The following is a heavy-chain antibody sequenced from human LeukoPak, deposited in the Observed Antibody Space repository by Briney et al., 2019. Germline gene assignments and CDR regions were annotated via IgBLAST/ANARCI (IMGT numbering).Heavy chain of an antibody. CDR1: GFIFSSSA. J-gene: IGHJ5*02. V-gene: IGHV3-64D*06. CDR3: ARGQGGGTVYNWFDP. CDR2: ISSNGGNT. D-gene: IGHD1-1*01. Sequence: PGGSLRLSCSASGFIFSSSAMHWVRQAPGKGLEYVSGISSNGGNTYYADSVKGRFTISRDNSKNTLYLQMSSLRVEDTAVYYCARGQGGGTVYNWFDPWGQGTLVTVSS.